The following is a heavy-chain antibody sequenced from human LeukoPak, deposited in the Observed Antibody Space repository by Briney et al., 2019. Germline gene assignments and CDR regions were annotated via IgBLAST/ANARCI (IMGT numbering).Heavy chain of an antibody. D-gene: IGHD3-3*01. Sequence: GGSLRLSCGASGFTFSSYWMHWVRQAPGKGLVWVSRINENGRTTSYADSVKGRFTISRDNAKNTVYLQMTSLRAEDTVIYYCARDLTMLGTPGDDFDYWGQGSLVTVSS. CDR1: GFTFSSYW. CDR3: ARDLTMLGTPGDDFDY. CDR2: INENGRTT. J-gene: IGHJ4*02. V-gene: IGHV3-74*01.